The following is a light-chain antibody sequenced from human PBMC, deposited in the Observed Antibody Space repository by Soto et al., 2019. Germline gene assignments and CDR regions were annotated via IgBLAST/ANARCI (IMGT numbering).Light chain of an antibody. Sequence: DIQMTQSPSTLSASVGDRVTITCRASQSISSWLAWYQQKPGKAPKLLIYKASSLESGVPSRFSGSGSGTEFTLTISSLQHDDFANYYCQQYNSFPTFGQGTKVEIK. CDR3: QQYNSFPT. CDR1: QSISSW. V-gene: IGKV1-5*03. J-gene: IGKJ1*01. CDR2: KAS.